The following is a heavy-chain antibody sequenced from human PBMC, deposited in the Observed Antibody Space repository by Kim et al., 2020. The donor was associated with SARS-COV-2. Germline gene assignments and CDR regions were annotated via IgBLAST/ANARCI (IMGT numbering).Heavy chain of an antibody. D-gene: IGHD5-18*01. J-gene: IGHJ4*02. CDR2: IYYSGST. CDR3: ARVRGYSYGYYFDY. CDR1: GGSISSYY. Sequence: SETLSLTCTVSGGSISSYYWSWIRQPPGKGLEWIGYIYYSGSTNYNPSLKSRVTISVDTSKNQFSLKLSSVTAADTAVYSCARVRGYSYGYYFDYWGQGTLVTVSS. V-gene: IGHV4-59*13.